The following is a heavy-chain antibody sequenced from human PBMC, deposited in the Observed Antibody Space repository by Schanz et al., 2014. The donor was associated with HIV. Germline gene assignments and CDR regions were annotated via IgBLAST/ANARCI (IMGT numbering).Heavy chain of an antibody. CDR3: ARVEGPPTFYYYYYGSDV. CDR2: ISYDRSHK. J-gene: IGHJ6*02. V-gene: IGHV3-30*04. CDR1: GFIFRDYA. D-gene: IGHD4-4*01. Sequence: VQLVESGGGVVQPGRSLRLSCAGSGFIFRDYALHWVRQAPGKGLEWVAVISYDRSHKYYADSVKGRFTISRDNSKNTLFLQMNSLRAEDTAVYYCARVEGPPTFYYYYYGSDVGGQGTAVTVSS.